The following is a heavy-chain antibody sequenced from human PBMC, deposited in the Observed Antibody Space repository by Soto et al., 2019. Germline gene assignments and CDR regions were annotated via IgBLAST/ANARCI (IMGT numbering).Heavy chain of an antibody. D-gene: IGHD3-16*01. CDR1: GYIFVNYG. CDR3: VMVDNYVTPTPQDG. V-gene: IGHV1-18*01. J-gene: IGHJ6*02. Sequence: QVQLVQSGDEVKKPGASVKVSCKASGYIFVNYGIAWVRQAPRQGLEWMGWISPYTGNTHSASKVQGRLTMTTDTATSTAYMDLGSLTSADTAVYYCVMVDNYVTPTPQDGWGQGTTVTVSS. CDR2: ISPYTGNT.